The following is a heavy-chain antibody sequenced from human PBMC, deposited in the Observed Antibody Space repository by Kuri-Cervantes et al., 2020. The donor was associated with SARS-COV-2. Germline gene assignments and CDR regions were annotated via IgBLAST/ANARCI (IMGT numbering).Heavy chain of an antibody. J-gene: IGHJ6*03. CDR1: GGNFNRNV. Sequence: ASVKVSCKASGGNFNRNVISWVRQAPGQGLEWMGWINTNTRNPTYAQGFTGRFVFSLDTSVRTAYLQISSLKAEDTAVYYCARGARVFGVDIVDNYMGVWGKGTTVTVSS. CDR3: ARGARVFGVDIVDNYMGV. CDR2: INTNTRNP. D-gene: IGHD3-3*01. V-gene: IGHV7-4-1*02.